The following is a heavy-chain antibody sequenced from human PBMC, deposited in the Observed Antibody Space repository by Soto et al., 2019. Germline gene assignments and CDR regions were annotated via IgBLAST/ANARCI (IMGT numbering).Heavy chain of an antibody. Sequence: TGGSLRLSCVTSGFTFSDYGFHWVRQAPGKGLDWVAMISFDGNKVNYAESVKGRFTISRDPSKNTLYLQMTSLTAEDAAVYYCGRYFEDFANYKFYYGMSVWGQGTTATVPS. CDR1: GFTFSDYG. J-gene: IGHJ6*02. V-gene: IGHV3-30*03. D-gene: IGHD3-10*01. CDR2: ISFDGNKV. CDR3: GRYFEDFANYKFYYGMSV.